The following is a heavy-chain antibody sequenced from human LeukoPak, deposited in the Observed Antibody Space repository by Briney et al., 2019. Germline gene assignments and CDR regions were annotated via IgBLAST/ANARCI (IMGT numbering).Heavy chain of an antibody. Sequence: GGSLRLTCAASGFTFDDYAMHWVRQAPGKGLEWVSLISGDGGSTYYADSVKGRFTISRDNSKNSLYLQMNSLRTEDTALYYCAKGDYGSGSPSFDYWGQGTLVTVSS. CDR1: GFTFDDYA. V-gene: IGHV3-43*02. CDR3: AKGDYGSGSPSFDY. J-gene: IGHJ4*02. CDR2: ISGDGGST. D-gene: IGHD3-10*01.